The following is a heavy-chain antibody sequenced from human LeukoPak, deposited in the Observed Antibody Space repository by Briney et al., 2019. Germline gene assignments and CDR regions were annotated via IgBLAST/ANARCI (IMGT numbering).Heavy chain of an antibody. CDR3: ARGRDYYGSGSYYNYYYYGMDV. V-gene: IGHV3-30-3*01. D-gene: IGHD3-10*01. J-gene: IGHJ6*02. Sequence: GRSLRLSCAASGFTLSSYAMHWVRQAPGKGLEWVAVISYDEINEYYADSVKGRFTISRDNSKNTLYLQMNSLRAEDTAVYYCARGRDYYGSGSYYNYYYYGMDVWGQGTTVTVSS. CDR2: ISYDEINE. CDR1: GFTLSSYA.